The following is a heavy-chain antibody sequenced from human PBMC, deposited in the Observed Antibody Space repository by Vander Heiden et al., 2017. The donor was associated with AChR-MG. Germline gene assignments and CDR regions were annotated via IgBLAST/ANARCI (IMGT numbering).Heavy chain of an antibody. CDR1: GDRVSSTTAA. D-gene: IGHD6-13*01. J-gene: IGHJ3*02. V-gene: IGHV6-1*01. Sequence: QVQLQQSGPGLVKPSQTLSLTCAISGDRVSSTTAAWNWIRQSPSRGLEWLGRTYYRSKWYNDYAVSVKSRITINPDTSKNQFSLQLNSVTPEDTAVYYCARGYSSSWYFLDAFDIWGQGTMVTVSS. CDR3: ARGYSSSWYFLDAFDI. CDR2: TYYRSKWYN.